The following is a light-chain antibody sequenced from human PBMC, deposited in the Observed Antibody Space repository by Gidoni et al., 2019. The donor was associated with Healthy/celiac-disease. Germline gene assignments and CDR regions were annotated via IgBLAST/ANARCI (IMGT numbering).Light chain of an antibody. CDR2: WAS. Sequence: DIVMNQAPDSLAVSLGERATINCKSSQSVLYSSNNKNYLAWYQQKPGQPPKLLIYWASTRESGVPYRFSGSGSGTDFTLTISSLQAEDVAVYYCQQYYSTPYTFGQXTKLEIK. J-gene: IGKJ2*01. V-gene: IGKV4-1*01. CDR1: QSVLYSSNNKNY. CDR3: QQYYSTPYT.